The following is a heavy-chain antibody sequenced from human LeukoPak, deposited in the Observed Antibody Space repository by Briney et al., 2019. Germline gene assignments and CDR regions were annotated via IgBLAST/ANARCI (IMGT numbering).Heavy chain of an antibody. J-gene: IGHJ3*02. CDR2: ISGSGGST. CDR1: RFSFSSYA. Sequence: GGSLRLSCAASRFSFSSYATSWVRQTPGKGLEWVSTISGSGGSTYYADSVKGRFTISRDNSKNTLYLRMNSLRAEDTAVYYCAKYGVYCSGGSCYSGFSAFDIWGLGTMVTVSS. D-gene: IGHD2-15*01. CDR3: AKYGVYCSGGSCYSGFSAFDI. V-gene: IGHV3-23*01.